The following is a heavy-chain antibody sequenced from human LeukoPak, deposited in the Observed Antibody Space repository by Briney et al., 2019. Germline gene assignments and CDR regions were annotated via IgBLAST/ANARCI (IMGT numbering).Heavy chain of an antibody. CDR1: GFTFSSYA. CDR2: ISGSGGST. V-gene: IGHV3-23*01. D-gene: IGHD5-24*01. CDR3: AKEVEMATIESGFDY. Sequence: GGSLRLSCAASGFTFSSYAMSWVRQAPGKGLEWVSAISGSGGSTYYADSVKGRFTISRDNSKNTLYLQMNSLRAKDTAVYYCAKEVEMATIESGFDYWGQGTLVTVSS. J-gene: IGHJ4*02.